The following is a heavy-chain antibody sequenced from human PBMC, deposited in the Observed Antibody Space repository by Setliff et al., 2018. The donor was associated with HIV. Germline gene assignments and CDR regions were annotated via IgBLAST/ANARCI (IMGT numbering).Heavy chain of an antibody. V-gene: IGHV3-48*03. D-gene: IGHD6-13*01. CDR2: ISSSGNTI. J-gene: IGHJ6*02. CDR3: ARGEYSSSWYGAYYYYGMDV. Sequence: PGGSLRLSCAASGFTFRSYEMNWVRQAPGKGLEWLSYISSSGNTIYYTDSLKGRFTISRDNARSSLYLQMNSLRAEDTAVYYCARGEYSSSWYGAYYYYGMDVWGQGTTVTVSS. CDR1: GFTFRSYE.